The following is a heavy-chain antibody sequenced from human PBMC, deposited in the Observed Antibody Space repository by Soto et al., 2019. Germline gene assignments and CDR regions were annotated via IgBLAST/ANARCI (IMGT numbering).Heavy chain of an antibody. J-gene: IGHJ4*02. D-gene: IGHD2-15*01. Sequence: EVQLVESGGGLVQPRGSLRLSCAASGFTFSSYWMHWVRQAPGKGLVWVSRINSAGSSTSYADSVKGRFTISRDNAKNTLYLQMNSLRAEDTAVYYCVRTSIVVAAATREDYWGQGTLVTVSS. CDR1: GFTFSSYW. CDR2: INSAGSST. V-gene: IGHV3-74*01. CDR3: VRTSIVVAAATREDY.